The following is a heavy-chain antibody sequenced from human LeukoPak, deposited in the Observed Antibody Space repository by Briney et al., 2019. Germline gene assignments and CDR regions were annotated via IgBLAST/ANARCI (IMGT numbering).Heavy chain of an antibody. D-gene: IGHD3-22*01. Sequence: PGGSLRLSCAASGFTFSSYSMNWVRQAPGKGLEWVSSISSSSSYIYYADSVKGRFTISRDDAKNSLYLQMNSLRAEDTAVYYCARALSQYYYDSSGYLDYWGQGTLVIVSS. J-gene: IGHJ4*02. CDR2: ISSSSSYI. CDR1: GFTFSSYS. V-gene: IGHV3-21*01. CDR3: ARALSQYYYDSSGYLDY.